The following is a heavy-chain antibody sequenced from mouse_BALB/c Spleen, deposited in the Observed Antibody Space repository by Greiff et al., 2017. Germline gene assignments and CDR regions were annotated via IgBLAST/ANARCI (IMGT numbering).Heavy chain of an antibody. CDR3: AVYGSSYYFDY. V-gene: IGHV1-69*02. D-gene: IGHD1-1*01. J-gene: IGHJ2*01. Sequence: QVQLQQPGAELVKPGASVKLSCKASGYTFTSYWMHWVKQRPGQGLEWIGEIDPSDSYTNYNQKFKGKATLTVDKSSSTAYMQLSSLTSEDSAVYYCAVYGSSYYFDYRGQGTTLPGSS. CDR2: IDPSDSYT. CDR1: GYTFTSYW.